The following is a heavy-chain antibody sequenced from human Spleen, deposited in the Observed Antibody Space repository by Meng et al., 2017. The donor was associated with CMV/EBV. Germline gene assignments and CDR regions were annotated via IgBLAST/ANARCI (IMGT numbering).Heavy chain of an antibody. CDR3: ARDRDYENPFDY. J-gene: IGHJ4*02. Sequence: CAASGFTFSSYSMNWVRQAPGKGLEWVSSISSSSSYIYYADSVKGRFTISRDNAKNSLYLQMNSLRAEDTAVYYCARDRDYENPFDYWGQGALVTVSS. V-gene: IGHV3-21*01. CDR1: GFTFSSYS. D-gene: IGHD4-17*01. CDR2: ISSSSSYI.